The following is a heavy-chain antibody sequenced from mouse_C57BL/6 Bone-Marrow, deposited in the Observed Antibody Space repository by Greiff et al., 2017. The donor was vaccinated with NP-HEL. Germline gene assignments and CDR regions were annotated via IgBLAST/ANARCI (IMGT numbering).Heavy chain of an antibody. CDR3: ARFITTVVDYYAMDY. Sequence: LVESGAELARPGASVKLSCKASGYTFTSYGISWVKQRTGQGLEWIGEIYPRSGNTYYNEKFKGKATLTADKSSSTAYMELRSLTSEDSAVYFCARFITTVVDYYAMDYWGQGTSVTVSS. J-gene: IGHJ4*01. CDR2: IYPRSGNT. CDR1: GYTFTSYG. V-gene: IGHV1-81*01. D-gene: IGHD1-1*01.